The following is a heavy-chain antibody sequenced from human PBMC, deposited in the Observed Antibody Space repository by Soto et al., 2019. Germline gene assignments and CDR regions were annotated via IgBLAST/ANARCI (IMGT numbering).Heavy chain of an antibody. J-gene: IGHJ4*02. CDR1: GGSISTSPYF. V-gene: IGHV4-39*02. CDR3: ARRTLQRVFSGYGGTRGFDY. Sequence: SETLSLTCTVSGGSISTSPYFWGWIRQPPGKGLEWIGTVSYSGTTYYNPSLKSRVTISVDTSKNHFSLNLNSVTATDTAAYYCARRTLQRVFSGYGGTRGFDYWGQGTLVTVSS. D-gene: IGHD5-12*01. CDR2: VSYSGTT.